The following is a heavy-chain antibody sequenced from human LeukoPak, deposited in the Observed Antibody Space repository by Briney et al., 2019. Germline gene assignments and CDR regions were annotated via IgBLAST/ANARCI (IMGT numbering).Heavy chain of an antibody. J-gene: IGHJ4*02. CDR2: ISGSGIDT. V-gene: IGHV3-23*01. CDR3: ARLNYDNTSYYSNYFEY. D-gene: IGHD3-22*01. Sequence: GGSLRLSCAASGFTFSRHGIHWVRQALGKGLEWVSVISGSGIDTYNADSVKGRFTISRDNSKHTVFLQMNSLRAEDTAVYYCARLNYDNTSYYSNYFEYWGQGTLVTVSS. CDR1: GFTFSRHG.